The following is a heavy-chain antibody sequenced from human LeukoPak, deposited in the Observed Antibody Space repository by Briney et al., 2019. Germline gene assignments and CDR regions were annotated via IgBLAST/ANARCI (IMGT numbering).Heavy chain of an antibody. CDR3: ARGYCSSTSCYDERAFDI. V-gene: IGHV3-7*04. CDR2: IKQDGSEK. D-gene: IGHD2-2*01. CDR1: GFTFSSYW. Sequence: GGSLRLSCAASGFTFSSYWMSWVRQAPGKGLEWVANIKQDGSEKYYVDSVKGRFTISRDNAKNSLYLQMNSLRAEDTAVYYCARGYCSSTSCYDERAFDIWGQGTMVTVSS. J-gene: IGHJ3*02.